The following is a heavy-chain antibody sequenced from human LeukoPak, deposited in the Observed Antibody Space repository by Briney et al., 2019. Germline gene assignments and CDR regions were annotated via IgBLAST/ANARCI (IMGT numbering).Heavy chain of an antibody. Sequence: PSETLSLTCTVSGGSISSSSYYWGWIRQPPGKGLEWIGSISYSGSTYYDPSLKSRVTISVDTSKNQFSLKLSSVTAADTAVYFCAAEFRIDSSFQHWGQGTLVTVSS. CDR3: AAEFRIDSSFQH. J-gene: IGHJ1*01. CDR2: ISYSGST. CDR1: GGSISSSSYY. D-gene: IGHD2-15*01. V-gene: IGHV4-39*01.